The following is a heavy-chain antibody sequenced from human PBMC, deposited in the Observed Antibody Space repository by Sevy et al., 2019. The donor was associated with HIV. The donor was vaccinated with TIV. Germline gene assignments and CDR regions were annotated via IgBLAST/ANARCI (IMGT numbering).Heavy chain of an antibody. CDR3: VKYTECRRDGYNLKGYYFDY. CDR1: GFTFSSYA. CDR2: ISSNGGST. J-gene: IGHJ4*02. Sequence: GGSLRLSCSASGFTFSSYAMHWVRQAPGKGLEYVSAISSNGGSTYYADSVKGRFTISRDNSKNTLYLQMSSLRAEDTAVYYCVKYTECRRDGYNLKGYYFDYWGQGTLVTVSS. V-gene: IGHV3-64D*06. D-gene: IGHD5-12*01.